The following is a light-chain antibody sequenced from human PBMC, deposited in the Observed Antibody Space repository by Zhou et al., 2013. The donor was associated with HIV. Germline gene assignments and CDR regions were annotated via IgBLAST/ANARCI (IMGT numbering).Light chain of an antibody. Sequence: VVMTQSPLSLPVTPGERASISCRSSQSLLHFNGYNYLNWYLQKPGQSPRLLIYLASKRAPGVPDRFTGSASGTYFTLNITRVEAEDVGKYFCMQGLQSVSFGPGTRLEIK. CDR3: MQGLQSVS. CDR2: LAS. J-gene: IGKJ5*01. CDR1: QSLLHFNGYNY. V-gene: IGKV2-28*01.